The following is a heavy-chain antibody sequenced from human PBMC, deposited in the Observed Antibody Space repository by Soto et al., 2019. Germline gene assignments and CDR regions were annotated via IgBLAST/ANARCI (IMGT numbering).Heavy chain of an antibody. J-gene: IGHJ3*02. D-gene: IGHD3-16*01. CDR3: ARGETGGRITDDAFDI. Sequence: QVQLQESGPGLVKPSQTLSLTCTVSGGSISSGDYYWSWIRQPPGKGLEWIGYIYYSGSTYYNPSLKSRVTISVDTSKNQFSLKLRSVTAADTAVYYCARGETGGRITDDAFDIWGQGTMVTVSS. V-gene: IGHV4-30-4*01. CDR1: GGSISSGDYY. CDR2: IYYSGST.